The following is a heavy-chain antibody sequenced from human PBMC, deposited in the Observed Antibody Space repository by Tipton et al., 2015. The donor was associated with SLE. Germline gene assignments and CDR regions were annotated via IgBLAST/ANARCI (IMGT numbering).Heavy chain of an antibody. CDR1: QFTFSNNW. CDR3: AREYQGSFYVNGAFDI. D-gene: IGHD3-10*01. Sequence: SLRLSCAASQFTFSNNWMTWVRQAPGKGLEWVAHIKPDGSEEFYVDSVRGRFIISRDNAKSSLSLQMNSLNAEDTAVYYCAREYQGSFYVNGAFDIWGQGTMVTVSS. J-gene: IGHJ3*02. V-gene: IGHV3-7*01. CDR2: IKPDGSEE.